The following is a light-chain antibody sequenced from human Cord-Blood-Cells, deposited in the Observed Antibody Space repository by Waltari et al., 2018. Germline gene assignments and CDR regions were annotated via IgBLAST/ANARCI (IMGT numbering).Light chain of an antibody. CDR1: STNIGAGYD. Sequence: QSVLTQPPPVSGAPGQRVTIPCTASSTNIGAGYDFPWYQQLPGTAPKLLIYGNSNRPSGVPDRFSGSKSGTSASLAITGLQAEDEADYYCQSYDSSLSGLYVFGTGTKVTVL. V-gene: IGLV1-40*01. CDR2: GNS. CDR3: QSYDSSLSGLYV. J-gene: IGLJ1*01.